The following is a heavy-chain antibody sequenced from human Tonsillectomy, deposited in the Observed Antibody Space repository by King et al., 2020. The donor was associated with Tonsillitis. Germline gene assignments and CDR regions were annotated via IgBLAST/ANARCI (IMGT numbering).Heavy chain of an antibody. V-gene: IGHV3-33*01. CDR2: IFYDGSDK. Sequence: VQLVESGGGVVQPGRSLKVSCAASGFSFNNKGMHWVRQAPGKGLEWVAMIFYDGSDKHYAESVKGRFTISRDNSKNTLYLHMNRLRAEDTAVYFCVRPTGDGYCGFDVWCQGTTVTVSS. CDR3: VRPTGDGYCGFDV. CDR1: GFSFNNKG. J-gene: IGHJ3*01. D-gene: IGHD2-2*03.